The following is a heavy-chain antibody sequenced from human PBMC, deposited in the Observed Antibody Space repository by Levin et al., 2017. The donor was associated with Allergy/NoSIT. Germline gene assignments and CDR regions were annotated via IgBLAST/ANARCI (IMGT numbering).Heavy chain of an antibody. V-gene: IGHV4-39*01. D-gene: IGHD2-2*01. CDR2: IYYSGST. J-gene: IGHJ4*02. Sequence: SSQTLSLTCTVSGGSISSSSYYWGWIRQPPGKGLEWIGSIYYSGSTYYNPSLKSRATISVDTSKNQFSLKLSSVTAADTAVYYCARRSFVVPATKEGRYFDYWGQGTLVTVSS. CDR1: GGSISSSSYY. CDR3: ARRSFVVPATKEGRYFDY.